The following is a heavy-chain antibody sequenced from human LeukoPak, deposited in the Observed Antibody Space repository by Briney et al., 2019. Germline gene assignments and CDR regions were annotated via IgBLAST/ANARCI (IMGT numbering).Heavy chain of an antibody. Sequence: ASVKVSCKASGYTFTGYYMRWVRQAPGQGLEWMGWINPNSGGTNYAQKFQGWVTMTTDTSTSTAYMELRSLRSDDTAVYYCARDSPWVSITGPNWFDPWGQGTLVTVSS. V-gene: IGHV1-2*04. CDR2: INPNSGGT. J-gene: IGHJ5*02. CDR1: GYTFTGYY. D-gene: IGHD3-16*01. CDR3: ARDSPWVSITGPNWFDP.